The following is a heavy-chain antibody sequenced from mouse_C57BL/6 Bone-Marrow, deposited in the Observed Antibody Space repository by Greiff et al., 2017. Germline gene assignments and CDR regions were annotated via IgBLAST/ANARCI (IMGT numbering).Heavy chain of an antibody. V-gene: IGHV3-6*01. D-gene: IGHD1-1*01. CDR3: ARAPFHYGSSYFYYFDY. CDR1: GYSITSGYY. CDR2: ISYDGSN. J-gene: IGHJ2*01. Sequence: EVHLVESGPGLVKPSQSLSLTCSVTGYSITSGYYWNWIRQFPGNKLEWMGYISYDGSNNYNPSLKNRISITRDTSKNQFFLKLNSVTTEDTATYYCARAPFHYGSSYFYYFDYWGQGTTLTVSS.